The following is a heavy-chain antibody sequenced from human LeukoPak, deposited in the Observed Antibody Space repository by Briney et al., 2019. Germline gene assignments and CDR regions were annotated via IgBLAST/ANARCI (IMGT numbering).Heavy chain of an antibody. Sequence: ASVKVSCKASGYTFTDYYIHWVRQAPGQGLEWMGWINLNSGDTYYAQNFQDRVTMTGDTSISTAYLELSSLRSDDTAVFYCARSYFDVLTNYYMWLAPWGQGTLVTVSS. D-gene: IGHD3-9*01. CDR1: GYTFTDYY. V-gene: IGHV1-2*02. CDR2: INLNSGDT. CDR3: ARSYFDVLTNYYMWLAP. J-gene: IGHJ5*02.